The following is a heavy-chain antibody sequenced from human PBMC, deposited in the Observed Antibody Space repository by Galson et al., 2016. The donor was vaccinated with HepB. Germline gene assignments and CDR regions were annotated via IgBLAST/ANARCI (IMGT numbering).Heavy chain of an antibody. D-gene: IGHD3-10*01. CDR3: ARGPPRYNYGSGSYQY. Sequence: SVKVSCKASGYTFTSYYMHWVRQAPGQGLEWMGLINPSGVGSTTYSQKFQGRVTMTRDTSTRTVYMELSSLRSEDTALYYCARGPPRYNYGSGSYQYWGQGTLVTVSS. CDR2: INPSGVGST. J-gene: IGHJ4*02. V-gene: IGHV1-46*01. CDR1: GYTFTSYY.